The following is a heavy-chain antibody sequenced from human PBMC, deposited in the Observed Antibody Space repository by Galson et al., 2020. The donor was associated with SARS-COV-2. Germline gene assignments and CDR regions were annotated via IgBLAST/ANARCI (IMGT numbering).Heavy chain of an antibody. Sequence: GGSLRLSCAASGFTFDDYTMHWVRQAPGKGLEWVSLISWDGGSTYYADSVKGRFTISRDNSKNSLYLQMNSLRTEDTALYYCAKLWSENYYDSSGYYGVDYWGQGTLVTVSS. CDR3: AKLWSENYYDSSGYYGVDY. CDR2: ISWDGGST. V-gene: IGHV3-43*01. CDR1: GFTFDDYT. J-gene: IGHJ4*02. D-gene: IGHD3-22*01.